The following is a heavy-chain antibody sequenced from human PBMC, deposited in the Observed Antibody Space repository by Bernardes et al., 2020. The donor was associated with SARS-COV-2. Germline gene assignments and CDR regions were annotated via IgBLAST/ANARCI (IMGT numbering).Heavy chain of an antibody. CDR3: ARDGDGYFDY. CDR2: IKQDARDQ. J-gene: IGHJ4*02. CDR1: GFTFRSSW. D-gene: IGHD2-21*01. V-gene: IGHV3-7*01. Sequence: VGSLVRSCAASGFTFRSSWMSWVRQAPGPGLEWVANIKQDARDQYYVDSVKGRFTISRDNAKNSLYLQMNSLRAEDTAVYFCARDGDGYFDYWGKGTLVTVSS.